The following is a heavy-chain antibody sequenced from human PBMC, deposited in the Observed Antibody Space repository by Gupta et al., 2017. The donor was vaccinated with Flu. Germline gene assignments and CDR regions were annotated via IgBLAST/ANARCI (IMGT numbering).Heavy chain of an antibody. D-gene: IGHD4-17*01. Sequence: EMQLVESGGGLVQPGGSLRLPCAASGFTCSSSYLQWVRQAPGKGLVWVSRINPDGSSTTYAESVKGRFTISRDNAKNTLYLQMNSLGDDDTAVYYCATVTSGCWGQGTLVTVSS. CDR3: ATVTSGC. J-gene: IGHJ4*02. CDR2: INPDGSST. CDR1: GFTCSSSY. V-gene: IGHV3-74*03.